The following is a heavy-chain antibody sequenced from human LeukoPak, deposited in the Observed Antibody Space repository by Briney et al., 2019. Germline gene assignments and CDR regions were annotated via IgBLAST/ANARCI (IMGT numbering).Heavy chain of an antibody. CDR3: AKARRTNYYDSSGYYDY. CDR2: ISGSGGST. Sequence: GGSLRLSCSASGFSINKYAVHWVRQAPGKGLEWVSAISGSGGSTYYADSVKGRFTISRDNSKNTLYLQMNSLRAEDTAVYYCAKARRTNYYDSSGYYDYWGQGTLVTVSS. D-gene: IGHD3-22*01. CDR1: GFSINKYA. J-gene: IGHJ4*02. V-gene: IGHV3-23*01.